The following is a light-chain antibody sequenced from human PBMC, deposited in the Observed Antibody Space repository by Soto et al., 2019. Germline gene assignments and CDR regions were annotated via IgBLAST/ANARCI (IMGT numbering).Light chain of an antibody. CDR1: QAVTSTY. Sequence: EIVLTQSPGTLSLSPGEGATLSCRASQAVTSTYFAWYQQKPGQAPRLLIYGTSGRATGVPDRFSGGGSGTDFTLTISRLEPEDIAVYYCQQYGSSPFTFGPGTKVDIK. V-gene: IGKV3-20*01. CDR3: QQYGSSPFT. CDR2: GTS. J-gene: IGKJ3*01.